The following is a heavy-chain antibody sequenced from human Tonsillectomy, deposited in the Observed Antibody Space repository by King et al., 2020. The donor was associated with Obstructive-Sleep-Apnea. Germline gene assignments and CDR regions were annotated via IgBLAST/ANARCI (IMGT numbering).Heavy chain of an antibody. Sequence: QLVESGGGLVQPGRPLRLSCAASGFTFDDHAMHWVRQAPGKGLEWVSGISWNSGSIGYADSVKGRFTISRDNAKNSLYLQMNSLKTEDTAFYYCAKDLSSGWYSPQDYWGQGTLVTVSS. CDR2: ISWNSGSI. V-gene: IGHV3-9*01. D-gene: IGHD6-19*01. J-gene: IGHJ4*02. CDR1: GFTFDDHA. CDR3: AKDLSSGWYSPQDY.